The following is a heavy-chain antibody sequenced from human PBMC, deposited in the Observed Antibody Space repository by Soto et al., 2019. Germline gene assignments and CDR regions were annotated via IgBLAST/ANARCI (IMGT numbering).Heavy chain of an antibody. Sequence: LSLTFTVSGGSISSYYWSWIRQPAGKGLEWIGRIYTSGSTNYNPSLKSRVTMSVDTSKNQFSLKLSSVTAADTAVYYCARDPLNYDFWSGYYIRWFDPWGQGTLVTVSS. J-gene: IGHJ5*02. CDR3: ARDPLNYDFWSGYYIRWFDP. CDR2: IYTSGST. V-gene: IGHV4-4*07. CDR1: GGSISSYY. D-gene: IGHD3-3*01.